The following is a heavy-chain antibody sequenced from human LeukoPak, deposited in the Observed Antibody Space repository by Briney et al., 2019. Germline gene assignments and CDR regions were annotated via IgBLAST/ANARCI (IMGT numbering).Heavy chain of an antibody. J-gene: IGHJ4*02. CDR2: INHSGST. D-gene: IGHD5-18*01. CDR3: ARGYSYGYRSYFDY. CDR1: GGSFSGYY. Sequence: PSETLSLTCAVYGGSFSGYYWSWIRQPPGKGLEWIGEINHSGSTNYNPSLKSRVTISVDTSKNQFSLKLSSVTAADTAVYYCARGYSYGYRSYFDYWGQGTLVTVSS. V-gene: IGHV4-34*01.